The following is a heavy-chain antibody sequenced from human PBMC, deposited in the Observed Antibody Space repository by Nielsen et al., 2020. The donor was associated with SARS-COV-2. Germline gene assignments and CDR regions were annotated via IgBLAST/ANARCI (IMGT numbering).Heavy chain of an antibody. V-gene: IGHV3-23*01. CDR3: AKDPYGGNFAFDI. D-gene: IGHD4-23*01. J-gene: IGHJ3*02. CDR1: GFTFSIYS. CDR2: ITGSGDTT. Sequence: GESLKISCAASGFTFSIYSMTWVRQAPGKGLEWVSAITGSGDTTYFADSVRGRFTISRDNSKNTLYLQMNSLRAEDTAVYYCAKDPYGGNFAFDIWGQGTMVTVSS.